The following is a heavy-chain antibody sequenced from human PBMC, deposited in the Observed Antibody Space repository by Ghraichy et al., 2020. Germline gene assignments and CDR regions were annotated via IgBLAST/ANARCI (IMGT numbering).Heavy chain of an antibody. CDR1: GFNFNTYT. CDR2: ISSGGQTI. Sequence: GGSLRLSCATSGFNFNTYTFIWVRQAPGKGLEWISCISSGGQTIFYADSVEGRFTISRDNAKSSVFLQLSNLRVEDSAIYYCARADLVTTSTFDYWGQGTRVTVSS. V-gene: IGHV3-48*01. J-gene: IGHJ4*02. CDR3: ARADLVTTSTFDY. D-gene: IGHD4-17*01.